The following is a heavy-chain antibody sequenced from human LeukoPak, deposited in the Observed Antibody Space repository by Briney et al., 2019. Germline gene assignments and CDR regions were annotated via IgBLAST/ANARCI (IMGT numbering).Heavy chain of an antibody. V-gene: IGHV4-59*08. CDR3: ARHRDYFDT. D-gene: IGHD3-9*01. CDR1: GASITNNF. Sequence: KPSETLSLTCTVSGASITNNFWTWIRQPPGKGLEWIGYIYSSGSANYNPSLKSRVIISADTSKNQISLNLTSVTAADTALYFCARHRDYFDTWGHRTLVTVSS. CDR2: IYSSGSA. J-gene: IGHJ4*01.